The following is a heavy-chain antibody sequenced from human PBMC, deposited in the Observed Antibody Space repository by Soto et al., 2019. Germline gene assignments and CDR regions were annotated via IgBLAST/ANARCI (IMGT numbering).Heavy chain of an antibody. Sequence: GGSLRLSCAASGFTFSSYAMSWVRQAPGKGLEWVSVMSGSGTIYYADSVKGRFTISRDNSKNTLYLQMNSLRAEDTAVYYCAKDRRYFEYWGLGTLVTVSS. V-gene: IGHV3-23*01. CDR1: GFTFSSYA. J-gene: IGHJ4*02. CDR2: MSGSGTI. D-gene: IGHD3-9*01. CDR3: AKDRRYFEY.